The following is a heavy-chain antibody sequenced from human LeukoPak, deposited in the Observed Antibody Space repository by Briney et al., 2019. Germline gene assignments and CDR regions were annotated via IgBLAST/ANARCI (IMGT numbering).Heavy chain of an antibody. V-gene: IGHV3-30*18. CDR2: ISYDGSNK. D-gene: IGHD6-13*01. J-gene: IGHJ3*02. Sequence: PGGSLRLSCAASGFSFSSNTMHWVRQAPGKGLEWVAVISYDGSNKYYADSVKGRFTISRDNSKNTLYLQMNSLRAEDTAVYYCAKGVRGIAAADDAFDIWGQGTMVTVSS. CDR1: GFSFSSNT. CDR3: AKGVRGIAAADDAFDI.